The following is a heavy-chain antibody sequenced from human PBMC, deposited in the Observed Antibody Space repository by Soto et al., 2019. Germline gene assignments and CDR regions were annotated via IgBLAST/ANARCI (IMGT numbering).Heavy chain of an antibody. D-gene: IGHD6-13*01. J-gene: IGHJ4*02. V-gene: IGHV1-69*13. CDR3: ARVDVASIAAAGVC. CDR1: GGTFSSYA. CDR2: IIPIFGTA. Sequence: ASVKVSCRASGGTFSSYAISWVRQAPGQGLEWMGGIIPIFGTANYAQKFQGRVTITADESTSTAYMELRSLRSDDTAVYYCARVDVASIAAAGVCWGQGTLVTVSS.